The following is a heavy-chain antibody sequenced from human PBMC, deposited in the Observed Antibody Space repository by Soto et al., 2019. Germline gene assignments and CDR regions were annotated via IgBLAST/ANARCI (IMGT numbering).Heavy chain of an antibody. V-gene: IGHV4-59*01. CDR2: IYYSGST. D-gene: IGHD3-22*01. CDR3: ARVHDSSGYYGV. CDR1: GGSISSYY. J-gene: IGHJ4*02. Sequence: PSETLSLTCTVSGGSISSYYWSWIRQHPGKGLEWIGYIYYSGSTNYNPSLKSRVTISVDTSKNQFSLKLSSVTAADTAVYYCARVHDSSGYYGVWGQGTLVTVSS.